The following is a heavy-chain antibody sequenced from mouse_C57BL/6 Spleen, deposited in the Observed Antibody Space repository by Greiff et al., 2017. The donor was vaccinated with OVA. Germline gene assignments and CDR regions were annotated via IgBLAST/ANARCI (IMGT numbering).Heavy chain of an antibody. J-gene: IGHJ2*01. V-gene: IGHV1-81*01. D-gene: IGHD3-2*02. Sequence: VQLQQSGAELARPGASVKLSCKASGYTFTSYGISWVKQRTGQGLEWIGEIYPRSGNTYYNEKFKGQATMTADKSSSTAYMELRSLTSEDSAVYFGAREGDSGAGDYWGQGTTLTVSS. CDR2: IYPRSGNT. CDR3: AREGDSGAGDY. CDR1: GYTFTSYG.